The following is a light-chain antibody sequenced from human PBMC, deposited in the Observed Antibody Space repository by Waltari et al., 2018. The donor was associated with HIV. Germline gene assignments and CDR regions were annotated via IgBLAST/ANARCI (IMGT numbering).Light chain of an antibody. CDR3: CSYAGETTFYV. J-gene: IGLJ1*01. Sequence: SALTQPASVSGSPGQSITISCNGSAPDIGTYDLVSWYQQFPDKAPKLILYEVFKRPSGVAERFSAAKSGNAASLTISGLQSEDEADYYCCSYAGETTFYVFGTGT. CDR1: APDIGTYDL. V-gene: IGLV2-23*02. CDR2: EVF.